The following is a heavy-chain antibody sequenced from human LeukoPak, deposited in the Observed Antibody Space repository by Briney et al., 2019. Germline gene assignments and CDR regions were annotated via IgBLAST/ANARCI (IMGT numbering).Heavy chain of an antibody. CDR1: GGTFSSYA. CDR2: IIPIFGTA. Sequence: ASVKVSCKASGGTFSSYAISWVRQAPGQGLEWMGGIIPIFGTANYAQKFQGRVTITADESTSTAYMELSSLRAEDTAVYYCAKGVFGVVPAAGWYYFDYWGQGTLVTVSS. D-gene: IGHD2-2*01. CDR3: AKGVFGVVPAAGWYYFDY. V-gene: IGHV1-69*13. J-gene: IGHJ4*02.